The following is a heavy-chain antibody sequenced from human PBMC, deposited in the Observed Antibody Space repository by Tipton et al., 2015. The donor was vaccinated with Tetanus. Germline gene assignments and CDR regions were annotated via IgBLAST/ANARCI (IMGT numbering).Heavy chain of an antibody. V-gene: IGHV3-23*01. J-gene: IGHJ6*02. CDR2: ISGSGGST. D-gene: IGHD4-17*01. CDR1: GFTFSDYT. Sequence: SLRLSCAASGFTFSDYTMNWVRQAPGKGLEWVSVISGSGGSTYYADSVKGRFTISRDNSKNTLYLQMNSLRAEDTAVYYCAKDHAPQTTVTITLYYYYGMDVWGQGTTVTVSS. CDR3: AKDHAPQTTVTITLYYYYGMDV.